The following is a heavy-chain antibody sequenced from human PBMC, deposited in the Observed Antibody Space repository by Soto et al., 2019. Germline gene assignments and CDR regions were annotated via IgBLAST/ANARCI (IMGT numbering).Heavy chain of an antibody. CDR2: IYHSGRN. Sequence: QVQLQEWGPGLVKPSGTLSLTCAVSGGSISSSNWWTWVRQPPGKGLEWIGEIYHSGRNNYNPSLKSRVTISVDKSKNQFSLKVTSVTAADTAVYYCAILLRSTYGMDVWGQGTTVTVSS. CDR1: GGSISSSNW. D-gene: IGHD3-3*01. CDR3: AILLRSTYGMDV. V-gene: IGHV4-4*02. J-gene: IGHJ6*02.